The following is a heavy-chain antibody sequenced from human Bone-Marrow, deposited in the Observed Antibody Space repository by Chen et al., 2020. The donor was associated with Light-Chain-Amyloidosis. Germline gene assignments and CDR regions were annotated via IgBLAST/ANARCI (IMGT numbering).Heavy chain of an antibody. CDR3: ARGGYRNSYYCDY. J-gene: IGHJ4*02. CDR2: IWYDGSDK. CDR1: GFSFRNSD. Sequence: QVQLVESGGGVVQPGGSLRLSCAASGFSFRNSDMHWVRQAPGKGLEWVAIIWYDGSDKYYGDSVKGRFTISRDNSKNTLYLQMNSLSADDTAVDYCARGGYRNSYYCDYWGQGTLVTVSS. D-gene: IGHD5-12*01. V-gene: IGHV3-33*01.